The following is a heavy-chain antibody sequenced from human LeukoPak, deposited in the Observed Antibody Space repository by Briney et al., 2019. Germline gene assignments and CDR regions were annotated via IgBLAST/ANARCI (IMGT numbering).Heavy chain of an antibody. CDR1: GGTFSSYT. V-gene: IGHV1-69*06. J-gene: IGHJ6*04. Sequence: SVKVSCKASGGTFSSYTISWVRQSPGQGLEWMGGIIPIFGTANYAQKFQGRVTITADKSTSTDFMELSSLRSEDTAVYYCARDSGSSWSLSGMDVWGKGTPVTVSS. D-gene: IGHD6-13*01. CDR3: ARDSGSSWSLSGMDV. CDR2: IIPIFGTA.